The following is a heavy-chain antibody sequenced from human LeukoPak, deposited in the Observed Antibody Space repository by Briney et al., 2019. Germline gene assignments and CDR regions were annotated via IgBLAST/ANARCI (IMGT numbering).Heavy chain of an antibody. Sequence: ASVKVSCKASGYTFTSYGISWVRQAPGQGLEWMGWISAYNGNTNYAQKFQGRVTMTTDTSTSTAYMELRSLRSDDTAVYYCARVGCSSTSCYDYYGMDVWGQGTTVTVSS. CDR2: ISAYNGNT. J-gene: IGHJ6*02. V-gene: IGHV1-18*01. D-gene: IGHD2-2*01. CDR1: GYTFTSYG. CDR3: ARVGCSSTSCYDYYGMDV.